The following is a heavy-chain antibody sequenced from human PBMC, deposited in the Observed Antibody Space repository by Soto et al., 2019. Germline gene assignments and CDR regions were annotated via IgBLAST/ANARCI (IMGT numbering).Heavy chain of an antibody. V-gene: IGHV3-23*01. J-gene: IGHJ4*02. CDR2: ISVGST. D-gene: IGHD2-21*02. Sequence: EVQLLQSGGGLVQPGGSLTLSCGVSGFPFAPSTMSWVRQAPGKGLEWVSTISVGSTYSADSVPGRFTVSSAISDNTLFLRMTSLTADDTAVYFCAKRDVPHSTSNAYFYDHWGRGVLVTVSS. CDR3: AKRDVPHSTSNAYFYDH. CDR1: GFPFAPST.